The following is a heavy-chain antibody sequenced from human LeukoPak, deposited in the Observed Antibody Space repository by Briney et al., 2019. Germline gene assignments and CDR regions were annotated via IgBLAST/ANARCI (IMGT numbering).Heavy chain of an antibody. V-gene: IGHV3-7*01. CDR3: ARDRDDGCFDY. Sequence: GGSLRLSCVASGFTFPNSWMSWVRQAPEKGLEWVANIKQDGRVKQYVDSMKGRFTISIDNAKNSLYLQMNSLRAEDTAVYYCARDRDDGCFDYWGQGILVTVSS. J-gene: IGHJ4*02. CDR2: IKQDGRVK. CDR1: GFTFPNSW. D-gene: IGHD4-17*01.